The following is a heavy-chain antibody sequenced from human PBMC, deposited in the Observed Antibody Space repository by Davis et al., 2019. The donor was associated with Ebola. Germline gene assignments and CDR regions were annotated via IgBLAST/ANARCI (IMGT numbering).Heavy chain of an antibody. J-gene: IGHJ2*01. D-gene: IGHD1/OR15-1a*01. CDR2: INQYDTT. Sequence: PGGSLRLSCDVSGLSIRSSNWWSWVRQSPGKGLEWIGEINQYDTTNYNPSLKSRVTMSVEKAKNQFSLRLNSVTAADTAVYYCASKINWGTSWYVDVWGRGTQVSVS. CDR3: ASKINWGTSWYVDV. V-gene: IGHV4-4*02. CDR1: GLSIRSSNW.